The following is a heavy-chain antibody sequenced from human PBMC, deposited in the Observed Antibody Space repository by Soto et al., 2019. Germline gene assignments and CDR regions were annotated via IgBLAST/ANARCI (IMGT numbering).Heavy chain of an antibody. CDR1: GGSFSGYY. CDR3: ARVALTFGGVIVIPKIYYFDY. D-gene: IGHD3-16*02. CDR2: INHSGST. Sequence: SETLSLTCAVYGGSFSGYYWSWIRQPPGKGLEWIGEINHSGSTNYNPSLKSRVTISVDTSKNQFSLKLSSVTAADTAVYYCARVALTFGGVIVIPKIYYFDYWGQGTLVTVSS. V-gene: IGHV4-34*01. J-gene: IGHJ4*02.